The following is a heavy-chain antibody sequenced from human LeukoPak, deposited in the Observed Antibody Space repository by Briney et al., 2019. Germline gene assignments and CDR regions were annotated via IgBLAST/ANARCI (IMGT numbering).Heavy chain of an antibody. CDR2: IWYDGSNK. V-gene: IGHV3-33*08. CDR1: GFIFSSNS. CDR3: ARDERSNLEWLFGYYYYYGMDV. Sequence: PGGSLRLSCVASGFIFSSNSMNWVRQAPGKGLEWVAVIWYDGSNKYYADSVKGRFTISRDNSKNTLYLQMNSLRAEDTAVYYCARDERSNLEWLFGYYYYYGMDVWGQGTTVTVSS. D-gene: IGHD3-3*01. J-gene: IGHJ6*02.